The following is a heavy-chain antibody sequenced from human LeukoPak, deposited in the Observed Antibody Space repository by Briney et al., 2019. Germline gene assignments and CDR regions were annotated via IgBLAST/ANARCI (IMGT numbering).Heavy chain of an antibody. CDR3: ARAPYYDFWSGTDAFDI. D-gene: IGHD3-3*01. J-gene: IGHJ3*02. V-gene: IGHV4-59*01. CDR1: GGSISSYY. Sequence: SETLSLTCTVSGGSISSYYWSWIRQPPGKGLEWIGYIYYSGSTNYNPSLKSRVTISVDTSKNQFSLKLSSVTAADTAVYYCARAPYYDFWSGTDAFDIWGQGTMVTVSS. CDR2: IYYSGST.